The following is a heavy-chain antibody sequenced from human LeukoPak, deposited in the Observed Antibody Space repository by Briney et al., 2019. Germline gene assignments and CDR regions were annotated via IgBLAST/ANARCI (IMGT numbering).Heavy chain of an antibody. Sequence: ASVKVSCKASGYSFTSYYIHWVRQAPGQGLEWMGIINPSGSSTSYAQKFQGRVTMTRDTSTSTVYMELSSLRSEDTAVYYCARKPFGLGGLDYWGQGTLVTVSS. CDR1: GYSFTSYY. J-gene: IGHJ4*02. CDR3: ARKPFGLGGLDY. D-gene: IGHD3-16*01. CDR2: INPSGSST. V-gene: IGHV1-46*01.